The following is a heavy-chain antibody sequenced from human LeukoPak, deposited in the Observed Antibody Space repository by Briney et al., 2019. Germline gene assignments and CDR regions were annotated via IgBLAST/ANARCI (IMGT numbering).Heavy chain of an antibody. V-gene: IGHV3-74*01. Sequence: GGSLTLSCPASGFTFDDYAMHWVRQDPAKGLVWVSRINSDGSSTSYADSVKGRFTISGDNAKNTLYLQMNSLRSEDTAVYYCARAGDSSGYYFLRAFDIWGQGTMVTVSS. J-gene: IGHJ3*02. CDR2: INSDGSST. CDR1: GFTFDDYA. D-gene: IGHD3-22*01. CDR3: ARAGDSSGYYFLRAFDI.